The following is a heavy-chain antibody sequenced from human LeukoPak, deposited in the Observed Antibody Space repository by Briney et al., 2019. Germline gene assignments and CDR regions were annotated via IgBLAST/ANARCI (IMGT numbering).Heavy chain of an antibody. CDR3: AKNLNPFDS. D-gene: IGHD2/OR15-2a*01. V-gene: IGHV3-74*01. CDR1: GFTLSNSW. Sequence: GGSLRLSCAASGFTLSNSWMHWVRQAPGKGLVWVSRTNGDGSDTSYADSVKGRFTISRDNSKSTLFLQMNSLRAEDTAVYYCAKNLNPFDSWGQGILVTVSS. J-gene: IGHJ4*02. CDR2: TNGDGSDT.